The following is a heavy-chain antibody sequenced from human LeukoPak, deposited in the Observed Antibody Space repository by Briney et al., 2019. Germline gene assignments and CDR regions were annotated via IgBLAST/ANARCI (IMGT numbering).Heavy chain of an antibody. CDR3: AKFHYGSGSYLKHAFDI. J-gene: IGHJ3*02. CDR1: GFTFSSYA. D-gene: IGHD3-10*01. Sequence: GGFLRLSCAASGFTFSSYAMSWVRQAPGKGLEWVSAISGSGGSTYYADSVKGRFTISRDNSKNTLYLQMNSLRAEDTAVYYCAKFHYGSGSYLKHAFDIWGQGTMVTVSS. CDR2: ISGSGGST. V-gene: IGHV3-23*01.